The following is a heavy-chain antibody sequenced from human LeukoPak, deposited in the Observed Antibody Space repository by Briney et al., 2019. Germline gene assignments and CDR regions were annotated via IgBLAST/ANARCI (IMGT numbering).Heavy chain of an antibody. Sequence: GGSLRLSCAASGFMLNDYGMHWVRQAPGKGLEWVADIWFDKNQHFADSVKGRFAISRDNSKNTVYLQINSLRAEDTAVYYCARDHHCVNGVCHSPPGMDVWGQGTTVTVSS. V-gene: IGHV3-33*01. CDR3: ARDHHCVNGVCHSPPGMDV. CDR2: IWFDKNQ. CDR1: GFMLNDYG. J-gene: IGHJ6*02. D-gene: IGHD2-8*01.